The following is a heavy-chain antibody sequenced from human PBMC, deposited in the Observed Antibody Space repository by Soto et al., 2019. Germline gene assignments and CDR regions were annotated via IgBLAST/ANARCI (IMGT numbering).Heavy chain of an antibody. V-gene: IGHV4-34*01. D-gene: IGHD2-2*02. CDR3: ARVRIVVVPAAICWFDP. J-gene: IGHJ5*02. CDR2: INHSGST. CDR1: GGSFSGYY. Sequence: PSETLSLTCAVYGGSFSGYYWSWIRQPPGKGLEWIGEINHSGSTNYNPSLKSRVTISVDTSNNQFSLKLSSVTAADTAVYYCARVRIVVVPAAICWFDPWGQGTLVTVSS.